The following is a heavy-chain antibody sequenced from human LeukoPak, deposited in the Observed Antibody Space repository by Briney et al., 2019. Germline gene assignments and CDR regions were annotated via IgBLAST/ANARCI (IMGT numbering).Heavy chain of an antibody. CDR3: ARDPVASGSSSHNYYYYMDV. V-gene: IGHV1-46*01. D-gene: IGHD1-26*01. CDR1: GYTFSNYY. Sequence: ASVKASCKASGYTFSNYYMYWVRQAPGQGLEWMGLINPSGGSTNYAQKFQGRVTMTRDTSISTAYMELSRLRSDDTAVYYCARDPVASGSSSHNYYYYMDVWGKGTTVTISS. CDR2: INPSGGST. J-gene: IGHJ6*03.